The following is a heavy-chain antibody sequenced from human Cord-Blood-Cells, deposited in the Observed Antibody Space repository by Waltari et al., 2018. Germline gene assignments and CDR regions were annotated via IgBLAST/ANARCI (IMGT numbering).Heavy chain of an antibody. CDR3: ARDLRVDTAMVGIDWFDP. CDR1: GYTFTGYY. CDR2: LNPNSAGT. Sequence: QVQLVQSGAEVKKPGASVTVSCKASGYTFTGYYMHWVRQAPGQGLEWMGWLNPNSAGTNSAQKFQGRVTMTRDTSISTAYMELSRLRSGDTAVYYCARDLRVDTAMVGIDWFDPWGQGTLVTVSS. V-gene: IGHV1-2*02. J-gene: IGHJ5*02. D-gene: IGHD5-18*01.